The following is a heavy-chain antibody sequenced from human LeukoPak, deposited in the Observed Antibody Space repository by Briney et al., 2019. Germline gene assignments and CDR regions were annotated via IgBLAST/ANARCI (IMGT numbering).Heavy chain of an antibody. Sequence: ASVKVSCKASGYTFTSYDMHWVRQAPGQGLEWMGIINPSGGSTSYAQKFQGRVTMTRDTSTSTVYMELSSLRSEDTAVYYCARDHGMVYYFDYWGQGTLVTVSS. CDR3: ARDHGMVYYFDY. CDR2: INPSGGST. CDR1: GYTFTSYD. V-gene: IGHV1-46*01. J-gene: IGHJ4*02. D-gene: IGHD3-10*01.